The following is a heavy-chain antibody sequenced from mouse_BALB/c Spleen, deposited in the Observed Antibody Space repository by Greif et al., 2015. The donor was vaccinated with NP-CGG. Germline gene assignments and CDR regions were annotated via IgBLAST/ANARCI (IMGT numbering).Heavy chain of an antibody. J-gene: IGHJ4*01. D-gene: IGHD2-1*01. Sequence: EVKLVESGGGLVQPGGSRKLSCAASGFTFSSFGMHWVRQAPEKGLEWVAYISSGSSTIYYADTVKGRFTISRDNPKNTLFLQMTSLRSEDTAMYYCARYGNYGGYVMDYWGQGTSVTVSS. CDR3: ARYGNYGGYVMDY. CDR2: ISSGSSTI. CDR1: GFTFSSFG. V-gene: IGHV5-17*02.